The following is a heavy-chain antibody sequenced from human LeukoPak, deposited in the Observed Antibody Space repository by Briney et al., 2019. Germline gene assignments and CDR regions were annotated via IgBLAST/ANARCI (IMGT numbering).Heavy chain of an antibody. CDR3: VRDFRSADY. CDR2: ICPDGTVT. CDR1: GFTFSNYC. V-gene: IGHV3-74*01. Sequence: GGSLRVSCAASGFTFSNYCMHWVRQSPGKWLVWVSRICPDGTVTNYADSVKGRFTISRDNAKNMVFLQMNSLRADDTAVYYCVRDFRSADYWGQGILLTVSS. J-gene: IGHJ4*02.